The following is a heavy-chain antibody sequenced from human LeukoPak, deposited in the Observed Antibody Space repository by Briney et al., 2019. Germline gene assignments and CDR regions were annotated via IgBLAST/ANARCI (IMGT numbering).Heavy chain of an antibody. CDR1: GFTCSAYW. CDR2: INSDGSST. V-gene: IGHV3-74*03. D-gene: IGHD2-2*01. Sequence: SGGSLRLSCAGSGFTCSAYWRQWVRQAPGTGLVWGSRINSDGSSTTFADSGKGRFTISRDKGKDTLFWPMNSLTAAPTAVYYCARGSVVPAADFDYWGQGTLVTVSS. CDR3: ARGSVVPAADFDY. J-gene: IGHJ4*02.